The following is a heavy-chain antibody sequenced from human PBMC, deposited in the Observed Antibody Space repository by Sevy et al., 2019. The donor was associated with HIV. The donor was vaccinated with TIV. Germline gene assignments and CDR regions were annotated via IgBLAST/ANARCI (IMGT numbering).Heavy chain of an antibody. J-gene: IGHJ4*02. V-gene: IGHV3-23*01. CDR3: VREGSSKPHDY. Sequence: GGSLRLSCAASGFTFSNYAMSWVRQAPGKGLEWVSTFSFGCGKINYADSVKGRFTISRDNSKNTLYLQMNSLRAEDTALYYCVREGSSKPHDYWGQGTLVTVSS. CDR2: FSFGCGKI. D-gene: IGHD2-2*01. CDR1: GFTFSNYA.